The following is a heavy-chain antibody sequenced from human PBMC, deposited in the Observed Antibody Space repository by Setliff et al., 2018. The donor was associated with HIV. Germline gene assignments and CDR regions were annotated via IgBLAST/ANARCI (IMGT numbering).Heavy chain of an antibody. V-gene: IGHV1-2*02. Sequence: ASVKVSCKTSGYTFTDYYIHWVRQAPGQGLEWMGWIYPNTGGTYYADSVKGRFTISRDNAKNSLYLQMNSLRAEDTAVYYCARKGDWGQGTLVTVSS. CDR1: GYTFTDYY. CDR2: IYPNTGGT. CDR3: ARKGD. J-gene: IGHJ4*02.